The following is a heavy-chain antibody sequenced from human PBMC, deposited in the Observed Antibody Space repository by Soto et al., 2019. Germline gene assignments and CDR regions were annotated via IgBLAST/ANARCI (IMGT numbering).Heavy chain of an antibody. D-gene: IGHD4-17*01. J-gene: IGHJ4*02. CDR2: INPNSGGT. V-gene: IGHV1-2*02. CDR1: GYTFTGYY. CDR3: ATLDYGDYDHYFDY. Sequence: QVQLVQSGAEVKKPGASVKVSCKASGYTFTGYYMHWVRQAPGQGREWVGWINPNSGGTNYAQKFQGRVTMTRGPSISTDYMELSRLRSDDTAVYYCATLDYGDYDHYFDYWGQGTLVTVSS.